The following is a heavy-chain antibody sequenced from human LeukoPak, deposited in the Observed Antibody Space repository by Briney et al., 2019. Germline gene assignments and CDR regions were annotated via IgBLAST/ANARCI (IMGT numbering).Heavy chain of an antibody. Sequence: KPSETLSLTCTVSGGSISSSSYYWGWIRQPPGKGLEWIGSIYYSGSTYYNPSLKSRVTISVDTSKNQFSLKLSSVTAADTAVYYCAAIGGYVFVWWGQGTLVTVSS. J-gene: IGHJ4*02. CDR1: GGSISSSSYY. CDR2: IYYSGST. V-gene: IGHV4-39*01. CDR3: AAIGGYVFVW. D-gene: IGHD5-12*01.